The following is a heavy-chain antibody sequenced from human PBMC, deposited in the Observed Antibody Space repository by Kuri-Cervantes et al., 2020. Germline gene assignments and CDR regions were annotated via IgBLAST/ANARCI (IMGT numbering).Heavy chain of an antibody. CDR1: GFTFSSYS. J-gene: IGHJ4*02. Sequence: GESLKISCAASGFTFSSYSMNWVRQAPGMGLEWVGFIRSKAYGGTTEYAASVKGRFTISRDDSKSIAYLQMNSLKTEDTAVYYCTRHAVVVAAIVFDYWGQGTLVTVSS. D-gene: IGHD2-15*01. CDR3: TRHAVVVAAIVFDY. V-gene: IGHV3-49*04. CDR2: IRSKAYGGTT.